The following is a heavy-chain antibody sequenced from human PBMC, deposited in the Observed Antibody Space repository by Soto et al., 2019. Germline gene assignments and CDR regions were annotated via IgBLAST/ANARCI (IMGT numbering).Heavy chain of an antibody. V-gene: IGHV3-30*18. D-gene: IGHD6-6*01. Sequence: QVQLVESGGGVVQPGRSLRLSCAASGFTFSSYGMHWVRQAPGKGLEWVAVISYDGSNKYYADSVKGRFTISRDNSKNKLYLQMNSLRAEDTAVYYCAKEQLRSAFDYWGQGTLVTVAS. CDR2: ISYDGSNK. CDR1: GFTFSSYG. CDR3: AKEQLRSAFDY. J-gene: IGHJ4*02.